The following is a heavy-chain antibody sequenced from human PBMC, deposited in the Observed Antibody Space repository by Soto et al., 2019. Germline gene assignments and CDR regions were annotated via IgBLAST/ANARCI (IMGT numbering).Heavy chain of an antibody. J-gene: IGHJ5*02. CDR2: IYYSGST. Sequence: SETLSLTCIVFGGSISSGGYYWSWIRQHPGKGLEWIGYIYYSGSTYYNPSLKSRVTISVDTSKNQFSLKLSSVTAADTAVYYCARHLGYCSTTKCYAWFAPWGQGTLVTVSS. D-gene: IGHD2-2*01. CDR3: ARHLGYCSTTKCYAWFAP. V-gene: IGHV4-31*03. CDR1: GGSISSGGYY.